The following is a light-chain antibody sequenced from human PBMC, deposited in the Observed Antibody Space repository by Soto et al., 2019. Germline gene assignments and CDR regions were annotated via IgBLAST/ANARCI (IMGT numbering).Light chain of an antibody. Sequence: IQMTQSPSTLSASVGDRVTITCRASQSISDLLAWYQQKPGKAPKLLIYKASSLKSGVPSRFSGSGSGTEYTLTISSLQPDDFASYYCQQYNGYWTFGQGTKVEIK. CDR3: QQYNGYWT. CDR2: KAS. V-gene: IGKV1-5*03. J-gene: IGKJ1*01. CDR1: QSISDL.